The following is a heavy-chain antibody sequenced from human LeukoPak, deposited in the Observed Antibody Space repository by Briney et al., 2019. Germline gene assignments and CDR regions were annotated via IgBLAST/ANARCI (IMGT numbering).Heavy chain of an antibody. CDR2: ITSTSNYI. CDR1: GFSFSTNP. V-gene: IGHV3-21*06. J-gene: IGHJ4*02. CDR3: AMDCWRAAAGTCY. D-gene: IGHD6-13*01. Sequence: GGSLRLSCAASGFSFSTNPMSWVRQAPGKGLEWVSSITSTSNYIFYADSVKGRFSISRDNAENSLSLQMDSLRAEDTAVYYCAMDCWRAAAGTCYWGQGTLVTVSS.